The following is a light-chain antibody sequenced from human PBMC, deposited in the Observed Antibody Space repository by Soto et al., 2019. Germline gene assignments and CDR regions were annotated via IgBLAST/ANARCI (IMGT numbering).Light chain of an antibody. CDR1: QSVSNW. CDR3: QQYDSYSWT. Sequence: DIQMTQSPSTLSASVGERVTITCRASQSVSNWWAWYQQKPGKAPKLLIYDVSSLASGAPSRFSGSGSGTEFILTISSLQPDDFATYYCQQYDSYSWTFDQGTKVDIK. J-gene: IGKJ1*01. V-gene: IGKV1-5*01. CDR2: DVS.